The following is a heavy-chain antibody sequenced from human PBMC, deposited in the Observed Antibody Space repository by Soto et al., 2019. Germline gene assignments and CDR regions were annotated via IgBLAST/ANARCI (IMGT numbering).Heavy chain of an antibody. CDR3: AKPASGWYPKLMNGMDV. CDR1: GFTFSSYA. CDR2: ISGSGGNI. J-gene: IGHJ6*02. D-gene: IGHD6-19*01. V-gene: IGHV3-23*01. Sequence: DVQLLESGGGLVQPGGSLRLSCVVSGFTFSSYAMSWVCQAPGKGLEWVSSISGSGGNIYYADSAKGRFTISRDNSKNRLHLQMNSLRAEDPAVYYCAKPASGWYPKLMNGMDVWGQGTTVTVSS.